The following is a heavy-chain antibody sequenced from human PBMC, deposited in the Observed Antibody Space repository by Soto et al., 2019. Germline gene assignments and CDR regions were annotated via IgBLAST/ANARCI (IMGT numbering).Heavy chain of an antibody. V-gene: IGHV3-74*01. CDR3: ARDDILTGYYFPYYGMAV. Sequence: GGALRLSCAAAGFTFSSYGMHWVRQAPGKGLVWVSRINSDGSSTSYADSVTCRFTISRDNAKNTPYLQMNSLRAEDTAVYYFARDDILTGYYFPYYGMAVWGQGTTVTVSS. J-gene: IGHJ6*02. CDR1: GFTFSSYG. CDR2: INSDGSST. D-gene: IGHD3-9*01.